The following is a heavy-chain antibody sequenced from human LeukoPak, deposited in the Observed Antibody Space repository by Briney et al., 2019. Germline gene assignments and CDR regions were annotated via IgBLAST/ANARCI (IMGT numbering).Heavy chain of an antibody. J-gene: IGHJ4*02. V-gene: IGHV1-8*02. CDR1: GYTFTSYD. CDR2: MNPNSGNT. D-gene: IGHD3-22*01. CDR3: AREMYYYDSSGYGLWDY. Sequence: GASVKVSCKASGYTFTSYDINWVRQATGQGLEWMGWMNPNSGNTGYAQKFQGRVTMTRDTSISTAYMELSRLRSDDTAVYYCAREMYYYDSSGYGLWDYWGQGTLVTVSS.